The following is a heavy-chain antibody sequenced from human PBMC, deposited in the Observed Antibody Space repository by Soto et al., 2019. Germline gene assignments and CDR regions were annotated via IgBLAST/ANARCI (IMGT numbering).Heavy chain of an antibody. CDR2: IYYSGST. J-gene: IGHJ6*02. Sequence: QTLSLSGTVSGGSISSYYWSWIRQPPGKGLEWIGYIYYSGSTNYNPSLKSRVTISVDTSKNQFSLKLSSVTAADTAVYYCARDFSSSGCMYFCMLVWGQATTVT. V-gene: IGHV4-59*01. D-gene: IGHD6-19*01. CDR3: ARDFSSSGCMYFCMLV. CDR1: GGSISSYY.